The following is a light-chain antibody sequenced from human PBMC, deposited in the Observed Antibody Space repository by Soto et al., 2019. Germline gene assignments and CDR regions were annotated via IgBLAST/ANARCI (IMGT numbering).Light chain of an antibody. V-gene: IGLV1-44*01. CDR3: AAWDDSLNAYV. CDR2: SHS. J-gene: IGLJ1*01. CDR1: SANIGANT. Sequence: QSLLTHPPSSSGTTGQRVAFSCSGSSANIGANTVNWYQQLPGAAPKLLIYSHSQRPSGVPDRFSGSKSGTSASLAISGLQSDDEADYYCAAWDDSLNAYVFGTGTKITVL.